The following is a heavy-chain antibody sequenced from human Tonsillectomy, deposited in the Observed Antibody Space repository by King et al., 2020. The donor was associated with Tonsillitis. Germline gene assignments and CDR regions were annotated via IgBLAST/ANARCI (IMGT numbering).Heavy chain of an antibody. CDR2: ISYDGSNK. V-gene: IGHV3-30*04. D-gene: IGHD6-19*01. J-gene: IGHJ4*02. CDR3: ARDSGWYLGY. Sequence: VQLVESGGGVVQPGRSLRLSCAASGFTFSSYAMHWVRQATGKGLEWVAVISYDGSNKYYADSVKGRFTISRDNSKNTLYLQMNSLRAEDTAVYYCARDSGWYLGYWGQGTLVTVSS. CDR1: GFTFSSYA.